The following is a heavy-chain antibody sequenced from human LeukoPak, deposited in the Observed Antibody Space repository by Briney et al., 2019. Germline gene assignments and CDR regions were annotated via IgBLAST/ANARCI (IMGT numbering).Heavy chain of an antibody. V-gene: IGHV4-34*01. J-gene: IGHJ4*02. CDR2: INHSGST. Sequence: SETLSLTCAVYGGSFSGYYWSWIRQPPGKGLEWIGEINHSGSTNYNPSLKSRVTISVDTSKNQFSLKLSSVTAADTAVYYCARHLAGYSSSWYVRTGGPGFDYWGQGTLVTVSS. CDR3: ARHLAGYSSSWYVRTGGPGFDY. D-gene: IGHD6-13*01. CDR1: GGSFSGYY.